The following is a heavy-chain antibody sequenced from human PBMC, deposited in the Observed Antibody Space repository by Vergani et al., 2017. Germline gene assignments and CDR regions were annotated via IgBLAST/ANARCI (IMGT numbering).Heavy chain of an antibody. D-gene: IGHD2-2*01. J-gene: IGHJ5*02. CDR2: INHSGST. Sequence: QMQLQESGPGLVKPSETLSLSCTVSGDSISTSSYAWGWIRQPPGKGLEWIGEINHSGSTNYNPSLKSRVTISVDTSKNQFSLKLSSVTAADTAVYYCARQHCSSTSCLFVPKWFDPWGQGTLVTVSS. V-gene: IGHV4-39*01. CDR1: GDSISTSSYA. CDR3: ARQHCSSTSCLFVPKWFDP.